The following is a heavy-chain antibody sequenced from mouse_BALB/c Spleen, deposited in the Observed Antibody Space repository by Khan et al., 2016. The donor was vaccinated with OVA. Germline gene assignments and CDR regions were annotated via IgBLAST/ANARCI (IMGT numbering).Heavy chain of an antibody. J-gene: IGHJ2*01. Sequence: EVKLEVSGPGLVKPSQSLSLTCTVTGYSITSGYAWNCIRQFPGNKLEWTGYISYSGVTSYTPSLKSRISITRDTSKNQFFLQLTSVTTEDTASYYCERGNYYGYCFDYWGQGTTLTVSA. D-gene: IGHD1-2*01. CDR2: ISYSGVT. V-gene: IGHV3-2*02. CDR1: GYSITSGYA. CDR3: ERGNYYGYCFDY.